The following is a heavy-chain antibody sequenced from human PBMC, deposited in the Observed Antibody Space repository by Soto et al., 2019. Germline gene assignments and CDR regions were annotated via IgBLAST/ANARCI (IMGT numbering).Heavy chain of an antibody. D-gene: IGHD1-7*01. CDR1: GDSVTSHY. Sequence: ASETLSLTCSFSGDSVTSHYLTWIRQSPEKGLEWIGYMHYTGFSHYNPSLKSRLTISVDRSKNQFTLQLTSVTVADTAVYYCVRHNPTDNWNYDYWGQGTLVTVSS. J-gene: IGHJ4*02. CDR2: MHYTGFS. CDR3: VRHNPTDNWNYDY. V-gene: IGHV4-59*02.